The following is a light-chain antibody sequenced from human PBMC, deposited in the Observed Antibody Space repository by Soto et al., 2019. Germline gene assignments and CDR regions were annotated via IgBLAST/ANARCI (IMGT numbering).Light chain of an antibody. CDR1: SSDVGAYKY. J-gene: IGLJ3*02. CDR3: TSYVGSNIWV. V-gene: IGLV2-8*01. Sequence: QSALTQPPSASGSPGQSVTISCTGTSSDVGAYKYVSWYQQYPGKAPKLMIYEGSKRPSGVPDRFSGSKSANTASLTVSGLQAEDEADYYCTSYVGSNIWVFGGGTKLTVL. CDR2: EGS.